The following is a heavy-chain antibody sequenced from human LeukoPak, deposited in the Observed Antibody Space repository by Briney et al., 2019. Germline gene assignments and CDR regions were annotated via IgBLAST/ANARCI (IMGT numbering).Heavy chain of an antibody. Sequence: PSETLSLTCTVSGGSISSYYWSWIRQPAGKGLEWIGRIYTSGSTNYNPSLKSRVTISVDTSKNQFSLKLSSVTAADTAVYYCARRMYYDILTGYRYDAFDIWGQGTMVTVSS. J-gene: IGHJ3*02. D-gene: IGHD3-9*01. V-gene: IGHV4-4*07. CDR2: IYTSGST. CDR1: GGSISSYY. CDR3: ARRMYYDILTGYRYDAFDI.